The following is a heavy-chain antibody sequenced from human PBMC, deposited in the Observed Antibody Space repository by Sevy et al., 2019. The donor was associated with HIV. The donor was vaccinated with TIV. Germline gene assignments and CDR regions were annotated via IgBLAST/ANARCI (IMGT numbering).Heavy chain of an antibody. D-gene: IGHD1-1*01. J-gene: IGHJ1*01. CDR1: GFTFNRYS. V-gene: IGHV3-30-3*01. CDR2: NSFDATNK. Sequence: GGSLRLSCAASGFTFNRYSMHWVRQAPGKGLEWVATNSFDATNKHYPDSVKGRFTISRDNFQNSLFLQMDSLSPEDTAVYYCAFERLSSDVAEYFQNWGQGTLVTVSS. CDR3: AFERLSSDVAEYFQN.